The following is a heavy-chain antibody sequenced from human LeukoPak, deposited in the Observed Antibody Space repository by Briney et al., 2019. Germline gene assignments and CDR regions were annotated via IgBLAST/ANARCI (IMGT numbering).Heavy chain of an antibody. J-gene: IGHJ5*02. Sequence: SETLSLTFSGSGGSIRSGSYYWSWIRQPAGKGLEWIGRIYTTGDTEYNSSLKGRVTISVDTSKNRFSLNLTSVTAADTAVYYSARGPGLVMRKFVPWGQGTLVTVSS. D-gene: IGHD3-22*01. CDR1: GGSIRSGSYY. CDR2: IYTTGDT. V-gene: IGHV4-61*02. CDR3: ARGPGLVMRKFVP.